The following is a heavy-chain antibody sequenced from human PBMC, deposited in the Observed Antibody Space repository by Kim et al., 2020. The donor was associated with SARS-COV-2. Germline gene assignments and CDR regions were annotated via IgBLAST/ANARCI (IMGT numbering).Heavy chain of an antibody. CDR2: GRST. CDR3: ARADSSGY. D-gene: IGHD3-22*01. V-gene: IGHV3-74*01. Sequence: GRSTSYATSVKDRFTISRDNAKNTLYLQMNSLRAEDTAVYYCARADSSGYWGQGTLVTVSS. J-gene: IGHJ4*02.